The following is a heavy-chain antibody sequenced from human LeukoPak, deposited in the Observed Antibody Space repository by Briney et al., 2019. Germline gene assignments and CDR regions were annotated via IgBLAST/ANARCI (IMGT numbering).Heavy chain of an antibody. CDR1: GFTFRTYW. CDR2: IKQDGSEK. Sequence: PGGSLRLSCAASGFTFRTYWMSWVRQAPGKGVEWVANIKQDGSEKNYVDSVKGRFTISRDNAKKSLYLQMSSLRAEDTAVYYCAREELGYCSSISCPDYYYYYMAVWGKGTTVTVSS. V-gene: IGHV3-7*01. J-gene: IGHJ6*03. D-gene: IGHD2-2*01. CDR3: AREELGYCSSISCPDYYYYYMAV.